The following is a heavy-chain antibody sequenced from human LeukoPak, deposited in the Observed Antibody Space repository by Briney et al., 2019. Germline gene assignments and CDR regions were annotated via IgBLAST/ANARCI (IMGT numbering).Heavy chain of an antibody. CDR2: IYSDGST. D-gene: IGHD5-12*01. CDR3: ARSGYDVVFDY. V-gene: IGHV3-66*01. CDR1: GFTVSSSY. J-gene: IGHJ4*02. Sequence: GGSLRLSCAVSGFTVSSSYMSWVRQAPEGKGLEWGSVIYSDGSTYYADSVKGRFTISRDNSKNMLYLQMNSLRAEDTAVYYCARSGYDVVFDYWGQGTLITVSS.